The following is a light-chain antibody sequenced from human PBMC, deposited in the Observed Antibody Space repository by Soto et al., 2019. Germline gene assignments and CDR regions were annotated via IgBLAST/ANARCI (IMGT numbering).Light chain of an antibody. CDR3: QQRSNWPPEVT. CDR2: DAS. V-gene: IGKV3-11*01. CDR1: QSVSSN. J-gene: IGKJ5*01. Sequence: EIVMTQSPATLSVSLGERATFSCRASQSVSSNLAWYQQKPGQVPRLLIYDASTRATAIPARFSGSGSGTDFTLTISNLEPEDFALYYCQQRSNWPPEVTFGQGTRLEI.